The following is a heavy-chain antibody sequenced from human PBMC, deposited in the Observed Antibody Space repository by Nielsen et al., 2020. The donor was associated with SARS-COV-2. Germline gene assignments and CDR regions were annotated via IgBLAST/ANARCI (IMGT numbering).Heavy chain of an antibody. CDR3: ARHHSSGWYMRWFDP. Sequence: SETLSLTCTVSSGSISSYYWSWFRQPPGQGLEWIGYVSYSGSTDSNPSLKSRVTISVDTSKNQFSLKLSSVTAADTAVYYCARHHSSGWYMRWFDPWGQGTLVTVSS. D-gene: IGHD6-19*01. CDR2: VSYSGST. CDR1: SGSISSYY. V-gene: IGHV4-59*08. J-gene: IGHJ5*02.